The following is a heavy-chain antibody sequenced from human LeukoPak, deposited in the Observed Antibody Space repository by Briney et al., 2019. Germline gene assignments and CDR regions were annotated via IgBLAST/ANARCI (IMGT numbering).Heavy chain of an antibody. Sequence: SETLSLTCTASGASISNYYWSWIRQTPEKGLEWMGHIHSSGGSSYYPSLRSRLTLSIDTSRNQLSLKRPSVTAADTAVYFCARLGSYHDFWGQGALVTVSS. V-gene: IGHV4-4*09. D-gene: IGHD1-26*01. J-gene: IGHJ4*02. CDR1: GASISNYY. CDR2: IHSSGGS. CDR3: ARLGSYHDF.